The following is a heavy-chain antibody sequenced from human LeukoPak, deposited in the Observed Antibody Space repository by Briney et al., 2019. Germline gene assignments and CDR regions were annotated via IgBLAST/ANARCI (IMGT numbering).Heavy chain of an antibody. CDR1: GFTFSSYA. D-gene: IGHD2-2*01. V-gene: IGHV3-30*04. CDR3: VRDGPVPAAISLGYYYYGMDV. Sequence: GGSLRLSCAASGFTFSSYAMHWVRQAPGKGLEWVAVISYDGSNKYYADSVKGRFTISRDNSKNTLYLQMNSLRAEDTAVYYCVRDGPVPAAISLGYYYYGMDVWGQGTTVTVSS. J-gene: IGHJ6*02. CDR2: ISYDGSNK.